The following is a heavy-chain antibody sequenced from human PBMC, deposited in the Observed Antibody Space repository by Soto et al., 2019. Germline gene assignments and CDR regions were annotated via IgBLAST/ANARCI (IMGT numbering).Heavy chain of an antibody. CDR3: ARVLLGELSSPQDWFDP. J-gene: IGHJ5*02. CDR2: IIPIFGTA. CDR1: GGTFSSYA. D-gene: IGHD3-16*02. Sequence: ASVKVSCKASGGTFSSYAISWVRQAPGQGLEWMGGIIPIFGTANYAQKFQGRVTITADESTSTAYMELSSLRSEDTAVYYCARVLLGELSSPQDWFDPWGQGTLVTVSS. V-gene: IGHV1-69*13.